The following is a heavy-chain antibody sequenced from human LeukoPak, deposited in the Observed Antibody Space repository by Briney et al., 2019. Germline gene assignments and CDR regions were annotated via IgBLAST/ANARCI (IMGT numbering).Heavy chain of an antibody. Sequence: GGSLRLSCAASGFTFSSYSMNWVRQAPGKGLEWVSYISSSSSTIYYADSVKGRFTISRDNAKNSLYLQMNSLRAGDTAVYYCARDRLVRGVISRGFDYWGQGTLVTVSS. D-gene: IGHD3-10*01. CDR3: ARDRLVRGVISRGFDY. J-gene: IGHJ4*02. V-gene: IGHV3-48*01. CDR2: ISSSSSTI. CDR1: GFTFSSYS.